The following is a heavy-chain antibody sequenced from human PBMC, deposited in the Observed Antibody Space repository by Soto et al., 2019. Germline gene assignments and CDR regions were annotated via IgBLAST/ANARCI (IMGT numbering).Heavy chain of an antibody. V-gene: IGHV1-69*01. CDR3: ARYSSGCYISYGMDI. CDR2: IIPVFGTA. D-gene: IGHD6-19*01. J-gene: IGHJ6*02. Sequence: QVQLVQSGAEVKKPGSSVKVSCKASGGTFTTYTISWVRQAPGQGLEWMGGIIPVFGTAHYAQNFQGRVTITADESTSTAYMELSSLRSEDTAVYYCARYSSGCYISYGMDIWGQGTTVTVSS. CDR1: GGTFTTYT.